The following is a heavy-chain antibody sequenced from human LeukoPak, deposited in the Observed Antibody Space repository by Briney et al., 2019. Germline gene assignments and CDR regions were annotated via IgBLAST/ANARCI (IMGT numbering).Heavy chain of an antibody. V-gene: IGHV4-34*01. CDR2: GSDSGGT. CDR1: GGSLNGHY. CDR3: AKNGQSGFSFDP. D-gene: IGHD2-8*01. Sequence: SETLSLTCAVYGGSLNGHYWSWIRQPPGMGLEWIGEGSDSGGTKFNPSLKSRVTISADTSKNQFSLKLSSVTAADTAVYYCAKNGQSGFSFDPWGQGTLVTVSS. J-gene: IGHJ5*02.